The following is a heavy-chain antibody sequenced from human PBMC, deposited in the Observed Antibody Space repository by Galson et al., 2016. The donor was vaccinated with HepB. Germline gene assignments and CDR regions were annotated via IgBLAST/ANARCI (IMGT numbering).Heavy chain of an antibody. Sequence: SETLSLTCTVSGGSISSTSYYWGWIRQPPGKGLEWIGSIYYSGSTYYNPSLTSRDTISVDTSKNQFSLKLSSVTAADTAVYYCATGRATIIQVDYWGQGTLVTVSS. CDR2: IYYSGST. CDR3: ATGRATIIQVDY. J-gene: IGHJ4*02. D-gene: IGHD5-12*01. V-gene: IGHV4-39*01. CDR1: GGSISSTSYY.